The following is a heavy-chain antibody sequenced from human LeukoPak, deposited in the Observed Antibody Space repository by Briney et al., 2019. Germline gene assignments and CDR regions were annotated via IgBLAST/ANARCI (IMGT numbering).Heavy chain of an antibody. V-gene: IGHV1-69*15. J-gene: IGHJ4*02. Sequence: GSSVKVSCKASGGTFSSYAICWVRQAPGQGLEWMGRIMTIFGSANYAQKFQGRLTITADESTSTTYMELSSLRSEDTAVYYCARTLSLDGYNHFDFWGQGTLVTVSS. D-gene: IGHD5-24*01. CDR1: GGTFSSYA. CDR3: ARTLSLDGYNHFDF. CDR2: IMTIFGSA.